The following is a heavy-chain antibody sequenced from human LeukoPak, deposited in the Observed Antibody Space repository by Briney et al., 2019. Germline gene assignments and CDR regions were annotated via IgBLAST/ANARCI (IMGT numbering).Heavy chain of an antibody. Sequence: PGGSLRLSCAASGFTFSSSAMSWVRQTPGKGLEWVSSITGNGGTTYYSDSVKGRFTISRDNSKNTLSLQMNSLRAEDTAVYFCAKERRRVDTAMVRSYYFENWGQGTLVTVSS. CDR1: GFTFSSSA. V-gene: IGHV3-23*01. D-gene: IGHD5-18*01. CDR2: ITGNGGTT. CDR3: AKERRRVDTAMVRSYYFEN. J-gene: IGHJ4*02.